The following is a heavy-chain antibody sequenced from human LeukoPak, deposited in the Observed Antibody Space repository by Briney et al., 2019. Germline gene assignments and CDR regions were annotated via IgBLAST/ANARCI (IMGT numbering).Heavy chain of an antibody. D-gene: IGHD3-10*02. CDR3: ARERAALCPPSALYAFDI. J-gene: IGHJ3*02. CDR1: GGSFSGYY. Sequence: SETLSLTCAVYGGSFSGYYWSWIRQPAGKGLEWIGRIYTSGSTNYNPSLKSRVTMSVDTSKNQFSLKLSSVTAADTAVYYCARERAALCPPSALYAFDIWGQGTMVTVSS. V-gene: IGHV4-4*07. CDR2: IYTSGST.